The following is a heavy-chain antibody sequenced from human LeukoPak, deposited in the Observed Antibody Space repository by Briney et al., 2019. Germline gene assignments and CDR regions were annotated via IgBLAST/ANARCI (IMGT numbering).Heavy chain of an antibody. V-gene: IGHV3-74*01. Sequence: GGSLRLSCVASGFTFSGYWMHWVRQAPGKGLVWVSRINTDGSRTSYADSVKGRFTISRDNAKSTVYLQMNSLRAEDTALYYCARVPQGEYNWFDPWGQGTLVTVSS. D-gene: IGHD3-16*01. CDR3: ARVPQGEYNWFDP. CDR1: GFTFSGYW. CDR2: INTDGSRT. J-gene: IGHJ5*02.